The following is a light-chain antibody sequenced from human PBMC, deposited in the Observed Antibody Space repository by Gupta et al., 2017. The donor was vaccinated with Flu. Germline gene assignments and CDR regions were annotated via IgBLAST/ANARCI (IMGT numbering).Light chain of an antibody. V-gene: IGKV3-20*01. CDR1: QSVSSSY. CDR3: QHYGSSPFT. J-gene: IGKJ3*01. CDR2: GAS. Sequence: EFVLTQPPGTLSLSPGERATLSCRASQSVSSSYLAWYQQKPGQAPRLLIYGASSRATDIPDRFSGSGSGTDFTLTVSRLEPEEFALYVCQHYGSSPFTFGPGTKVDIK.